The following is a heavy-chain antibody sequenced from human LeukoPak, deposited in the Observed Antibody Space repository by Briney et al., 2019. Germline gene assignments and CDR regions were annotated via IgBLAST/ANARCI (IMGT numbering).Heavy chain of an antibody. CDR3: AKADSSGYIFDY. Sequence: GGSLRLSCAASGFTFSSYALSWVRQAPGQGLEWVSAISGSGGSTYYADSVKGRFTISRDNTKNTLYLQMNSLRAEDTAGYYCAKADSSGYIFDYWGQGTLVTVSS. D-gene: IGHD3-22*01. J-gene: IGHJ4*02. V-gene: IGHV3-23*01. CDR1: GFTFSSYA. CDR2: ISGSGGST.